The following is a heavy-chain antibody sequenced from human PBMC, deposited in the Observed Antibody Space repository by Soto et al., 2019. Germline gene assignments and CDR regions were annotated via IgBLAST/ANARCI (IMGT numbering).Heavy chain of an antibody. CDR3: ARARGPYSSGWYGLFAY. J-gene: IGHJ4*02. CDR1: GYTFTSYY. D-gene: IGHD6-19*01. Sequence: ASVKVSCKASGYTFTSYYMHWVRQAPGQGLEWMGIINPSGGSTSYAQKFQGRVTMTRDTSTSTVYMELSSLRSEDTAVYYCARARGPYSSGWYGLFAYWGQGTLVTVSS. V-gene: IGHV1-46*01. CDR2: INPSGGST.